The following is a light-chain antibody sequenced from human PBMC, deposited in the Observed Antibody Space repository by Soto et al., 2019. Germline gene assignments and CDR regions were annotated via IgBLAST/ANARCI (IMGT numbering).Light chain of an antibody. CDR3: QQYGSSPPYT. CDR2: VSS. Sequence: EIVLTQSPGTLSLSPGERATLSCRASQSVSGNYLPWYQQKPGQSPRLLIYVSSDRATGIPDRFSGSRSETYFNLTSSRVEHEDFAVYYCQQYGSSPPYTFGQGTKLEIK. CDR1: QSVSGNY. V-gene: IGKV3-20*01. J-gene: IGKJ2*01.